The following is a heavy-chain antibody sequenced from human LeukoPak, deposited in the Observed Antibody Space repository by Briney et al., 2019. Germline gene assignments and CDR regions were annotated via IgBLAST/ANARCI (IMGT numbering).Heavy chain of an antibody. V-gene: IGHV5-51*01. CDR1: GYSFTSNW. D-gene: IGHD3-22*01. Sequence: PGDSLKISCKGSGYSFTSNWIGWVRQIPGKGLEWMGIIYPGDSDTRYSPSFQGQVTISADESISTAYLQWSSLKASDTAMYYCARQWPYYYDSSARLTGESPTPFDYWGQGTLVTVSS. J-gene: IGHJ4*02. CDR3: ARQWPYYYDSSARLTGESPTPFDY. CDR2: IYPGDSDT.